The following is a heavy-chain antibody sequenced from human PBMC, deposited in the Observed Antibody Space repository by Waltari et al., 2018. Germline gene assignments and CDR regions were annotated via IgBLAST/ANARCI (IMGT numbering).Heavy chain of an antibody. CDR2: IYYSGST. CDR1: GGSISSYY. J-gene: IGHJ4*02. D-gene: IGHD5-18*01. CDR3: ARESGYSYGLSFDY. V-gene: IGHV4-59*01. Sequence: QVQLQESGPGLVKPSETLSLTCTVSGGSISSYYWSWIRQPPGKGLAWIGYIYYSGSTNYNPTLKSRVTISVDTSKNQFSLKLSSVTAADTAVYYCARESGYSYGLSFDYWGQGTLVTVSS.